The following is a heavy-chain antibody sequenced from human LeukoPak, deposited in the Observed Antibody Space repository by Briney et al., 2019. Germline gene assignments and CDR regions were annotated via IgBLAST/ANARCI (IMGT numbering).Heavy chain of an antibody. CDR2: ISWNSGSI. CDR1: GFTFDDYA. Sequence: GGSLRLSCAASGFTFDDYAMHWVRQAPGKGLEWVSGISWNSGSIGYADSVKGRFTISRDNAKNSLYLQMNSLRAEDTALYYCAAAGCSSTSCYENHARWFDPWGQGTLVTVSS. V-gene: IGHV3-9*01. CDR3: AAAGCSSTSCYENHARWFDP. J-gene: IGHJ5*02. D-gene: IGHD2-2*01.